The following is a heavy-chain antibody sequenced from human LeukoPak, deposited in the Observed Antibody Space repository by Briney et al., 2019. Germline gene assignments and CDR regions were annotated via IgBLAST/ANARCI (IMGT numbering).Heavy chain of an antibody. CDR3: AKGGLRNFGDY. CDR2: ISWNSGSI. CDR1: GFTFDDYA. Sequence: PGGSLRLSCAASGFTFDDYAMHWVRQAPGKGLEWVSGISWNSGSIGYADSVKGRFTISRDNAKNSLYLQMNSLRAEDTAVYYCAKGGLRNFGDYWGQGTLVTVSS. D-gene: IGHD5/OR15-5a*01. V-gene: IGHV3-9*01. J-gene: IGHJ4*02.